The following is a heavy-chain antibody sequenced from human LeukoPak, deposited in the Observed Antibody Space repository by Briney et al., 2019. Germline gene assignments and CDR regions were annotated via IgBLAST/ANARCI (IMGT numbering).Heavy chain of an antibody. V-gene: IGHV4-4*07. CDR3: ARDYSGSYSDPYYFDY. CDR2: IYTSGST. J-gene: IGHJ4*02. Sequence: PSETLSLTCTVSGGSISSYYWSWTRQPAGKGLEWIGRIYTSGSTNYNPSLKSRVTMSVDTSKNQFSLKLGSVTAADTAVYYCARDYSGSYSDPYYFDYWGQGTLVTVSS. D-gene: IGHD1-26*01. CDR1: GGSISSYY.